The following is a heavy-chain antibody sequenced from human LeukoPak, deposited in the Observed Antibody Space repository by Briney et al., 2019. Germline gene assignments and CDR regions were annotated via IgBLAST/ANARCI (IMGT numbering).Heavy chain of an antibody. CDR1: AFTCDDNA. Sequence: GGSLRFSCAASAFTCDDNAMHWLRQAPGKGLEWVSLISGDGASTYYTDSVKVRFTISRDNSKNSLYLQMNSLRTEDTALYYCAKVIWFGELFQPGDYWGQGTLVTVSS. J-gene: IGHJ4*02. CDR2: ISGDGAST. V-gene: IGHV3-43*02. CDR3: AKVIWFGELFQPGDY. D-gene: IGHD3-10*01.